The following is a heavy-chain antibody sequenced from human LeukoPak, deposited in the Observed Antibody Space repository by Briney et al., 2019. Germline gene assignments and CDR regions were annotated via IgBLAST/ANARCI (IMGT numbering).Heavy chain of an antibody. CDR2: ISGSGGST. D-gene: IGHD4-17*01. V-gene: IGHV3-23*01. CDR3: AKDPNGDYIGTFDI. J-gene: IGHJ3*02. CDR1: KFNFNSYG. Sequence: GGSLRLSCTTSKFNFNSYGMTWVRQAPGKGLEWVSSISGSGGSTQYAASVQGRFTVSRDNSKNTLYLQMNSLRAEDTAVYYCAKDPNGDYIGTFDIWGQGTMVTVSS.